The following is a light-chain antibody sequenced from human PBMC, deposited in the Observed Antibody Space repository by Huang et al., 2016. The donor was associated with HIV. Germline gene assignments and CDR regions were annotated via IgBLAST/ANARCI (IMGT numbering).Light chain of an antibody. Sequence: DIQMTQSPPSLSASVGDRVTFTCRANQNITKSLNWYQQKPGKAPKHLIYTASTLESGVPSRFSGSGSGSRFTLNIGNLQPEDFATYYCQQSFSVPRTFG. CDR1: QNITKS. V-gene: IGKV1-39*01. J-gene: IGKJ1*01. CDR3: QQSFSVPRT. CDR2: TAS.